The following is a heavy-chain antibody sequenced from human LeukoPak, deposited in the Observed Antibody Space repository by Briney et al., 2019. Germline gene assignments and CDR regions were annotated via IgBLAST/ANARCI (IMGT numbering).Heavy chain of an antibody. J-gene: IGHJ6*02. Sequence: GGSLRLSCAASGFTVSSNYMSWVRQAPGKGLEWVSVIYSGGSTYYADSVKGRFTISRDNSKNTLYLQMNSLRAEDTAVYYCARDFYGDFAEKKNNYYYGRDVWGQGTTVTVSS. V-gene: IGHV3-66*01. D-gene: IGHD4-17*01. CDR1: GFTVSSNY. CDR3: ARDFYGDFAEKKNNYYYGRDV. CDR2: IYSGGST.